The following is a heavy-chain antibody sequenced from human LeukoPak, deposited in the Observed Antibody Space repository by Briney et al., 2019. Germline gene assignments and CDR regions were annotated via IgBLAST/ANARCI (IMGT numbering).Heavy chain of an antibody. D-gene: IGHD4-11*01. J-gene: IGHJ4*02. CDR3: ARDRDYSNTERGFDY. CDR1: VYTFTYYY. CDR2: INPNSGET. Sequence: ASVNVSFKTSVYTFTYYYIHWVRQAPGQGLEWMGWINPNSGETKSAQKFQGRVTMTGDTSISTAYMELRRVTSDDTAVYYCARDRDYSNTERGFDYWGQGALVTVSS. V-gene: IGHV1-2*02.